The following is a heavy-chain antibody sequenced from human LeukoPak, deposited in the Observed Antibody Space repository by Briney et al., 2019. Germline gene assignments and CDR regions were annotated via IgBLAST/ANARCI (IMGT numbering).Heavy chain of an antibody. CDR1: GGSMSGYY. CDR2: ICYTGST. CDR3: ARDRWFGP. Sequence: SETLSLTCTVSGGSMSGYYWSWIRQPPGKGLEWIGYICYTGSTNYNPSLKSRVTISVDTSENQFSLRLTSMTAADTAVYYCARDRWFGPWGPGTLVTVSS. V-gene: IGHV4-59*01. J-gene: IGHJ5*02.